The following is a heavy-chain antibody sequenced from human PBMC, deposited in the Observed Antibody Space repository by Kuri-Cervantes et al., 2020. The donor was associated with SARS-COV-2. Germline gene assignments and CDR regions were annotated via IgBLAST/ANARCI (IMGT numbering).Heavy chain of an antibody. CDR1: GFTFDDYA. D-gene: IGHD3-10*01. V-gene: IGHV3-9*01. J-gene: IGHJ5*02. Sequence: GGSLRLSCAASGFTFDDYAMHWVRQAPGKGLEWVSGISWNSGSIGYADSVKGRFTISRDNSKNTLYLQMNSLRAEDTAVYYCAKKGVDYYGSGSYSGWFDPWGQGTLVTVAS. CDR3: AKKGVDYYGSGSYSGWFDP. CDR2: ISWNSGSI.